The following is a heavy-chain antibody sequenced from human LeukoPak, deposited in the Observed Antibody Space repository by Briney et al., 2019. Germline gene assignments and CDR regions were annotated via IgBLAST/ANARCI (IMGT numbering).Heavy chain of an antibody. D-gene: IGHD5-12*01. CDR1: GFTFSSYS. V-gene: IGHV3-21*01. J-gene: IGHJ3*02. CDR2: ISSSSSYI. Sequence: GGSLRLSCAASGFTFSSYSMNWVRQAPGKGLEWVSSISSSSSYIYYADSVKGRFTISRDNAKNSLYLQMNSLRAEDTAVYYCARDLRGYSGYGTDAFDIWGQGTMVTVSS. CDR3: ARDLRGYSGYGTDAFDI.